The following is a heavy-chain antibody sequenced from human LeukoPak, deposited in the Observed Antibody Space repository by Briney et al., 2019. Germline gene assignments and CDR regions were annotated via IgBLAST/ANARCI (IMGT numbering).Heavy chain of an antibody. D-gene: IGHD2-21*02. CDR1: GASISSYY. J-gene: IGHJ4*02. V-gene: IGHV4-59*01. CDR2: IYYSGST. Sequence: KPSETLSLTCTVSGASISSYYWSWIRQPPGKGLEWIRYIYYSGSTNHNPSLKSRVTISLDTSKNQFSLKLSSVTTADTAVYYCARALVTGDGLDYWGQGTLVTVSS. CDR3: ARALVTGDGLDY.